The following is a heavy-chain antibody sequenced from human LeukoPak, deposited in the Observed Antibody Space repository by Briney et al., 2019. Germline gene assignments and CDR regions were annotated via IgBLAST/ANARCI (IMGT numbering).Heavy chain of an antibody. CDR3: ASIVRGYGDYSPAHAFDI. Sequence: SETLSLTSTVSGGSISSSSHYWRWTREPPGKGLEGSARIYYRGSTYYNPSLKSRVTISVHTSKNQFSLKLSSVTAADTAVYYCASIVRGYGDYSPAHAFDIWGQETMVTVSS. J-gene: IGHJ3*02. CDR1: GGSISSSSHY. V-gene: IGHV4-39*01. D-gene: IGHD4-17*01. CDR2: IYYRGST.